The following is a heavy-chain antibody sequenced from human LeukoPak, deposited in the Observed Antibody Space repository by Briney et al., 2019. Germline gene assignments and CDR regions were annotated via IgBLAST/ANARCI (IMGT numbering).Heavy chain of an antibody. CDR2: INPNNGGT. D-gene: IGHD3-10*01. V-gene: IGHV1-2*02. CDR1: GYTFTSYY. CDR3: AREGINRVRGVPFDI. J-gene: IGHJ3*02. Sequence: ASVKVSCKASGYTFTSYYIHWVRQAPGQGLEWVGWINPNNGGTYYGQKFQGRVTMTRDTSIRAAYIDLSSLISEDTAVYYCAREGINRVRGVPFDIWGQGTMVTVSS.